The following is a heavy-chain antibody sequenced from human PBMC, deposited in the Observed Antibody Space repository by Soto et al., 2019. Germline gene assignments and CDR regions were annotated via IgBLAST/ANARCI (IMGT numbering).Heavy chain of an antibody. J-gene: IGHJ4*02. CDR3: AKDIRGFVVVVAAYFAY. Sequence: EVQLVESGGGLVQPGRSLRLSCAASGFTFEDSAMHWVRQAPGKGLEGVSSISWNSDTIGYAASVKGRVPISRDNAKSPLYLQMSKLRAEETALYYCAKDIRGFVVVVAAYFAYWGQGPLVTVSP. CDR2: ISWNSDTI. CDR1: GFTFEDSA. D-gene: IGHD2-15*01. V-gene: IGHV3-9*01.